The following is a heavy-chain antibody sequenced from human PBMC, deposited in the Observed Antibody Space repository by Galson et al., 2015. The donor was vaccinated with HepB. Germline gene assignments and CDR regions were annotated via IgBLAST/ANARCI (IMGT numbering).Heavy chain of an antibody. V-gene: IGHV1-69*02. CDR2: IIPNLGIA. Sequence: SVKVSCKASGGTFSSYTISWVRQAPGQGLEWMGRIIPNLGIANYAQKFQGRVMITADTSTSTAYMELSSLRSEDTAVYYCATKRDSSGYYPNYYYYGMDVWGQGTTVTVSS. J-gene: IGHJ6*02. D-gene: IGHD3-22*01. CDR1: GGTFSSYT. CDR3: ATKRDSSGYYPNYYYYGMDV.